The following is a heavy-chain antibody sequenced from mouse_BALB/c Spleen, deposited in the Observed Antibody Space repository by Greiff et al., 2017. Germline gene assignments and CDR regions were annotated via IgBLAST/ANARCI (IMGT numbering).Heavy chain of an antibody. CDR1: GFAFSSYD. J-gene: IGHJ3*01. CDR2: ISSGGGST. V-gene: IGHV5-12-1*01. CDR3: ASLDSSGYVLFAY. Sequence: EVKVVESGGGLVKPGGSLKLSCAASGFAFSSYDMSWVRQTPEKRLEWVAYISSGGGSTYYPDTVKGRFTISRDNAKNTLYLQMSSLKSEDTAMYYCASLDSSGYVLFAYWGQGTLVTVSA. D-gene: IGHD3-2*01.